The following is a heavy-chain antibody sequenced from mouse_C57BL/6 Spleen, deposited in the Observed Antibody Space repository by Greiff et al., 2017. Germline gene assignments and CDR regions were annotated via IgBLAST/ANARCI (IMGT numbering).Heavy chain of an antibody. Sequence: EVHLVESEGGLVQPGSSMKLSCTASGFTFSDYYMAWVRQVPEKGLEWVANINYDGSSTYYLDSLKSRFIISRDNAKNILYLQMSSLKSEATATYYGASEDYSNPNWYFDVWGTATTVTVPS. CDR3: ASEDYSNPNWYFDV. CDR2: INYDGSST. D-gene: IGHD2-5*01. J-gene: IGHJ1*03. V-gene: IGHV5-16*01. CDR1: GFTFSDYY.